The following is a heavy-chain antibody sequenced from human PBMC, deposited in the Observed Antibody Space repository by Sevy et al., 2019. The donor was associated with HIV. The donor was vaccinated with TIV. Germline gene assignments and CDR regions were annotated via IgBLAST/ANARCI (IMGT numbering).Heavy chain of an antibody. D-gene: IGHD3-16*01. J-gene: IGHJ4*02. V-gene: IGHV3-23*01. Sequence: GGSLRLSCAASGLSFTSNGMSWVRQAPGKGLEWVAGITSGGATYYADSVKGRFTVSRDNSKNTLYLQLNNLRADETAVVYCAGGDTPMITDLDYWGQGTLVTVSS. CDR1: GLSFTSNG. CDR2: ITSGGAT. CDR3: AGGDTPMITDLDY.